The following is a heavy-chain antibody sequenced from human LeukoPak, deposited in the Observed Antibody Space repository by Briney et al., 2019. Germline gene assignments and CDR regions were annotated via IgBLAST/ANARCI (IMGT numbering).Heavy chain of an antibody. Sequence: PSETLSLTCTVSGGSISSSSYHWGWLRQPPGKGLEWIGSIYYSGSTYYNPSRKSRVTISVDTSKNQFSLKLSSVTAADTAVYYCARSDDYMDVWGKGTTVTVSS. J-gene: IGHJ6*03. CDR1: GGSISSSSYH. CDR2: IYYSGST. CDR3: ARSDDYMDV. V-gene: IGHV4-39*01.